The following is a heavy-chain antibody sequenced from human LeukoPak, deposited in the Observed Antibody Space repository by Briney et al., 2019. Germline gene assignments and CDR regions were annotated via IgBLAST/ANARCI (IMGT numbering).Heavy chain of an antibody. Sequence: ASVKVSCKASGYTFTSYYMHWVRQAPGQGLEWMGIINPSGGSTSYAQKFQGRVTMTTDTSTSTAYMELRSLRSDDTAVYYCARNPLDYYDSSGYYWGARYNWFDPWGQGTLVTVSS. V-gene: IGHV1-46*01. D-gene: IGHD3-22*01. J-gene: IGHJ5*02. CDR1: GYTFTSYY. CDR3: ARNPLDYYDSSGYYWGARYNWFDP. CDR2: INPSGGST.